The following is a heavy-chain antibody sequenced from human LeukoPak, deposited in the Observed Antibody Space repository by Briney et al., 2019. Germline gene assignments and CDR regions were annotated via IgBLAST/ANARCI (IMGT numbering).Heavy chain of an antibody. CDR3: AKAAWPAGRRMDY. J-gene: IGHJ4*02. CDR2: IRYDGSNK. V-gene: IGHV3-30*02. D-gene: IGHD6-13*01. Sequence: GGSLRLSCAASGFTFSSYGMHWVRQAPGKGLEWVAFIRYDGSNKYYADSVKGRFTISRDNSKNTLYLQMNSLRAEDTAVYYCAKAAWPAGRRMDYWGQGTLVTVSS. CDR1: GFTFSSYG.